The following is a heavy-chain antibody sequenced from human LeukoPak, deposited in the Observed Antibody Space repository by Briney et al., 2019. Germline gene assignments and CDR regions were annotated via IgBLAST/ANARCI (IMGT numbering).Heavy chain of an antibody. V-gene: IGHV4-39*07. CDR3: ARDQDTTSGGFDP. CDR1: GGSITSSSYY. D-gene: IGHD2/OR15-2a*01. CDR2: IYYSGST. Sequence: SETLSLTCTVSGGSITSSSYYWGWIRQPPGKGLEWIGSIYYSGSTNYNPSLKSRVTISVDTSKNQFSLKLSSVTAADTAVYYCARDQDTTSGGFDPWGQGTLVTVSS. J-gene: IGHJ5*02.